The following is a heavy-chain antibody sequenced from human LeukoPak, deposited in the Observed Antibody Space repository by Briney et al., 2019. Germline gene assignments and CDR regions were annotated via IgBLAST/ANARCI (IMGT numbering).Heavy chain of an antibody. J-gene: IGHJ4*02. V-gene: IGHV7-4-1*02. CDR3: VKDLRVVD. CDR2: INTNTGNP. CDR1: GYTLIELS. D-gene: IGHD3-22*01. Sequence: GASVKVSCKVSGYTLIELSMHWVRQAPGQGLEWMGWINTNTGNPTYAQGFTGRFAFSLDTSVSTAFLQISSLTPEDTAVYYCVKDLRVVDWGQGTLVTVSS.